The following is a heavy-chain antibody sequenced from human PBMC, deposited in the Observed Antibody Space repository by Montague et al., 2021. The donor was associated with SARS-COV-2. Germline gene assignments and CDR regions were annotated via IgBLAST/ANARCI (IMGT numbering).Heavy chain of an antibody. Sequence: AISGDSVSSNSAAWNWIRQSPSRGLEWLGRTYYRSKWHNDYAVSVKSRITINPDTSKNQFSLQLKSVTPEDTAVYYCARGWVATIPHMDNWGQGSLVIVSS. CDR1: GDSVSSNSAA. CDR2: TYYRSKWHN. CDR3: ARGWVATIPHMDN. J-gene: IGHJ4*02. D-gene: IGHD5-12*01. V-gene: IGHV6-1*01.